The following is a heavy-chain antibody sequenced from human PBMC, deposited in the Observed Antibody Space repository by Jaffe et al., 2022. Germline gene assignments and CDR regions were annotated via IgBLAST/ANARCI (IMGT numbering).Heavy chain of an antibody. V-gene: IGHV3-43D*04. CDR3: AKNGGRGSIPKKGLQFDP. CDR2: ISWDGGST. Sequence: EVQLVESGGVVVQPGGSLRLSCAASGFTFDDYAMHWVRQAPGKGLEWVSLISWDGGSTYYADSVKGRFTISRDNSKNSLYLQMNSLRAEDTALYYCAKNGGRGSIPKKGLQFDPWGQGTLVTVSS. D-gene: IGHD6-13*01. J-gene: IGHJ5*02. CDR1: GFTFDDYA.